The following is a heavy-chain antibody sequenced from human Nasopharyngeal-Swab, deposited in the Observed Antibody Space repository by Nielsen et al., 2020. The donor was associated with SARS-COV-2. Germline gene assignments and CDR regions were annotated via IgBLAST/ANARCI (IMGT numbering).Heavy chain of an antibody. Sequence: ASVKVSCKASGYTFTGYYMHWVRQAPGQGLEWMGWINPNSGGTNCAQKFQGRVTMTRDTSISTAYMELSRLRSDDTAVYYCASRYCTNGVCYVDYWGQGTLVTVSS. CDR1: GYTFTGYY. V-gene: IGHV1-2*02. J-gene: IGHJ4*02. D-gene: IGHD2-8*01. CDR2: INPNSGGT. CDR3: ASRYCTNGVCYVDY.